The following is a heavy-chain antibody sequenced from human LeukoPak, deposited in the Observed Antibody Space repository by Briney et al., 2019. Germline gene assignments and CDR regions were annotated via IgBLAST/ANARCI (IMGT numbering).Heavy chain of an antibody. CDR3: ARSPRGYCSGGSCYPRGWFDP. CDR2: ISSSSSYI. D-gene: IGHD2-15*01. Sequence: GGSLRLSCAASGFTFSSYSMNWVRQAPGKGLEWVSSISSSSSYIYYADSVKGRFTISRDNAKNSLYLQMNSLRAEDTAVYYCARSPRGYCSGGSCYPRGWFDPWGQGTLVTVSS. V-gene: IGHV3-21*01. J-gene: IGHJ5*02. CDR1: GFTFSSYS.